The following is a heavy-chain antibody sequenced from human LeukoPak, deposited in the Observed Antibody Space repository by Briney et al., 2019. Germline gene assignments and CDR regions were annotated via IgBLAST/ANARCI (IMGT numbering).Heavy chain of an antibody. D-gene: IGHD2-15*01. J-gene: IGHJ4*02. V-gene: IGHV4-61*01. CDR2: IYYSGTT. CDR1: GGSVDSGSYC. Sequence: PSETLSLTCTVSGGSVDSGSYCWSWIRQPPGKGLEWIGYIYYSGTTNYNPSLKSRVTISLDTSKNQFSLKLSSVTAADTAVYYCAREPLASPADYWGQGTLVTVSS. CDR3: AREPLASPADY.